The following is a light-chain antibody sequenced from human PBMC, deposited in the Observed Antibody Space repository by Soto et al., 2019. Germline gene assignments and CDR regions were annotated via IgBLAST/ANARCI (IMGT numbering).Light chain of an antibody. Sequence: EFVLTQSPGTLSLSPGERATLSCRASQSVSSSYLAWYQQKPGQAPRLLIYGASSRATGIPDRFSGSGSGTDFSLTISSLEAEDFAVYYCQQYGSSPITFGQGTRLEIK. V-gene: IGKV3-20*01. CDR3: QQYGSSPIT. J-gene: IGKJ5*01. CDR2: GAS. CDR1: QSVSSSY.